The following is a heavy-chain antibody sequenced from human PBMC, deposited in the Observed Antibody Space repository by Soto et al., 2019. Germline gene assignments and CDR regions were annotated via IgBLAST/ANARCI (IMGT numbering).Heavy chain of an antibody. CDR3: ARDLSSSWYDYYYGMDV. Sequence: PVGSLRLSCAASGFTFSSYAMHWGRQAPGKGLEWVAVISYDGSNKYYADSVKGRFTISRDNSKNTLYLQMNSLRAEDTAVYYCARDLSSSWYDYYYGMDVWGQGTTVTVSS. V-gene: IGHV3-30-3*01. CDR1: GFTFSSYA. D-gene: IGHD6-13*01. J-gene: IGHJ6*02. CDR2: ISYDGSNK.